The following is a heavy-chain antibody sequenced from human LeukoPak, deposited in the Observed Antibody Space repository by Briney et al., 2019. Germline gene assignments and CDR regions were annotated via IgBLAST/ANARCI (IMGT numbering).Heavy chain of an antibody. CDR3: ARAYNWNPDY. J-gene: IGHJ4*02. CDR2: IHSGGST. V-gene: IGHV3-53*01. D-gene: IGHD1-20*01. Sequence: GGSLRLSCAASGFTVSSNYMSWARQAPGKGLEWVSVIHSGGSTYYADSVKGRFTISRDNSKNTLYLQMNSLRAEDTAVYYCARAYNWNPDYWGQGTLVTVSS. CDR1: GFTVSSNY.